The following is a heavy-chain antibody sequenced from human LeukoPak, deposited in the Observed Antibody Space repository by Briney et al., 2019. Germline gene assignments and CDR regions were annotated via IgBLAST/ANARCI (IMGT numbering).Heavy chain of an antibody. CDR2: IIPILGIA. D-gene: IGHD6-13*01. J-gene: IGHJ1*01. V-gene: IGHV1-69*04. Sequence: SVTDTLVSARRTFTTYAISWVRQPPGQGLEGMGRIIPILGIANYAQKFQGRVTITADKSTSTAHMELSSLRSEDTAVYYCAGSGKRATAAPKYFQHWGESTLLTVSS. CDR1: RRTFTTYA. CDR3: AGSGKRATAAPKYFQH.